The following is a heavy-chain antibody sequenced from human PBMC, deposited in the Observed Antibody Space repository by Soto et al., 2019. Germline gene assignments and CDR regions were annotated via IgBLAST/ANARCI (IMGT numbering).Heavy chain of an antibody. Sequence: EEYLKNSCKGSGYSVTSYWISWVRQMPGKGLEWMGRIDPSDSYTNYSPSFQGHVTISADKSISTAYLQWSSLKASDTAMYYCARHKIAAAGTGYYYYYMHVLGQAIPVTV. CDR2: IDPSDSYT. V-gene: IGHV5-10-1*01. D-gene: IGHD6-13*01. CDR3: ARHKIAAAGTGYYYYYMHV. CDR1: GYSVTSYW. J-gene: IGHJ6*03.